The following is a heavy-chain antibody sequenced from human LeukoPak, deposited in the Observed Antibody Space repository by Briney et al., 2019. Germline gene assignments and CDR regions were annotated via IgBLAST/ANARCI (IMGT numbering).Heavy chain of an antibody. D-gene: IGHD2-21*02. CDR2: ISGSGGST. CDR3: AKEFHSIVVVTAILDY. J-gene: IGHJ4*02. CDR1: GFTFSSYA. V-gene: IGHV3-23*01. Sequence: PGGSLRLSCAASGFTFSSYAMSWVRQAPGKGLEWVSAISGSGGSTYYADSVKGRFTISRDNSKNTLYLQMNSLRAEDTAVYYCAKEFHSIVVVTAILDYWGQGTLVTVSS.